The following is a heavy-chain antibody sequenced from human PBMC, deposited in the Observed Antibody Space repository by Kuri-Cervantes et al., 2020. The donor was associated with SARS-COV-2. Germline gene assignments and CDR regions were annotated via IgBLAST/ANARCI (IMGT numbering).Heavy chain of an antibody. CDR3: ARDDPRYSGSRQHANYFDY. V-gene: IGHV4-4*07. CDR2: IYTSGST. CDR1: GGSISSYY. Sequence: SETLSLTCTVSGGSISSYYWSWIRQPAGKGLEWIGRIYTSGSTNYNPSLKSRVTMSVDTSKNQFSLKLSSVTAADTAVYYCARDDPRYSGSRQHANYFDYWGQGTLVTVSS. J-gene: IGHJ4*02. D-gene: IGHD1-26*01.